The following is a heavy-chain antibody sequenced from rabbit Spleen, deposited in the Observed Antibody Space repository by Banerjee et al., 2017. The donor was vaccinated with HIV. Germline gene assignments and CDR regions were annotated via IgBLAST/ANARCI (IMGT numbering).Heavy chain of an antibody. CDR2: IKPGDGST. CDR1: GLDFSSSYW. J-gene: IGHJ6*01. V-gene: IGHV1S40*01. Sequence: QSLEESGGDLVKPGASLTLTCTASGLDFSSSYWICWVRQAPGKGLEWIGCIKPGDGSTWYASWVNGRFTISKASSTTVTLQRTSLTVADTATYFCARDTGSSFSSYGMDLWGPGTLVTVS. D-gene: IGHD8-1*01. CDR3: ARDTGSSFSSYGMDL.